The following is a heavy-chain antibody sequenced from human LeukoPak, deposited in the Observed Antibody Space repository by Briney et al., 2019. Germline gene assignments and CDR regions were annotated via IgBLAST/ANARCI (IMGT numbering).Heavy chain of an antibody. CDR1: GGSISSSSYY. V-gene: IGHV4-39*07. CDR3: ARDNSVRDEAWWFNP. Sequence: PSETLSLTCTVSGGSISSSSYYWGWIRQPPGKGLEWIRSIYYSGSTYYNPSLKSRVTISVDTSKNQFSLKLSSVTAADTAVYYCARDNSVRDEAWWFNPWGQGTLVTVSS. D-gene: IGHD5-24*01. J-gene: IGHJ5*02. CDR2: IYYSGST.